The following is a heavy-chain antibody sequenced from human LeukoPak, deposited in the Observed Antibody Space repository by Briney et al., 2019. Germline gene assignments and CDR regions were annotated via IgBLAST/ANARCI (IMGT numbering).Heavy chain of an antibody. CDR3: ARHLDDSSGLEQYYYYGMDV. CDR2: IYYSGST. V-gene: IGHV4-59*08. CDR1: GGSISSYY. Sequence: SETLSLTCTVSGGSISSYYWSWIRQPPGKGLEWIGYIYYSGSTNYNPSLKSRVTISVDTSKNQFSLKLSSVTAADTAVYYCARHLDDSSGLEQYYYYGMDVWGQGTTVTVSS. D-gene: IGHD3-22*01. J-gene: IGHJ6*02.